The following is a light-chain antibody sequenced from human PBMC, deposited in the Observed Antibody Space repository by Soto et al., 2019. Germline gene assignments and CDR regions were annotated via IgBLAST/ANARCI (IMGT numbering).Light chain of an antibody. CDR2: EVN. V-gene: IGLV2-14*01. CDR1: SSDIGGYNF. Sequence: QSALTQPASVSGSPGQSITISCTGTSSDIGGYNFVSWYQHHPGKAPKLMIYEVNNRPSGVSSRFSGSKSGNTASLTISGLQTEDEADYYCSSYAGSYFGTGTKLTVL. CDR3: SSYAGSY. J-gene: IGLJ1*01.